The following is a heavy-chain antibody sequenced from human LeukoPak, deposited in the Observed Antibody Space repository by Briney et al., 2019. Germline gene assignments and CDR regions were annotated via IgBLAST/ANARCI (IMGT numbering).Heavy chain of an antibody. CDR2: IYSRGSG. CDR1: GGSISGYY. CDR3: ARSSDWDPFDY. V-gene: IGHV4-59*08. J-gene: IGHJ4*02. Sequence: SETLSLTCAVSGGSISGYYWSWIRQPPGKGLEFIGYIYSRGSGNYNPSLKSRVSISVDTSKNQFSLMLKSVTAADTAVYYCARSSDWDPFDYWGQGTLVTVSS. D-gene: IGHD3-9*01.